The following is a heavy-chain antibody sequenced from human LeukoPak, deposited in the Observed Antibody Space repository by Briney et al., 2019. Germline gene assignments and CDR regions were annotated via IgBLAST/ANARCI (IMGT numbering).Heavy chain of an antibody. CDR3: ARVDVAAAGIVSFDI. J-gene: IGHJ3*02. CDR2: INPNSGGT. Sequence: ASVKVSCKASGYTFTDYYMHWVRQAPGQGREWMGWINPNSGGTNYAQKFQGRVTMTRDTSISTAYMELSRLRSDDTAVYYCARVDVAAAGIVSFDIWGQGTMVTVSS. D-gene: IGHD6-13*01. V-gene: IGHV1-2*02. CDR1: GYTFTDYY.